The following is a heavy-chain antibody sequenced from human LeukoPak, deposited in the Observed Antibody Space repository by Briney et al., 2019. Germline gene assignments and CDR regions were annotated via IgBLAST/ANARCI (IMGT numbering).Heavy chain of an antibody. CDR3: ARVPTGDGTPMFDY. CDR1: GGSISSGGYS. J-gene: IGHJ4*02. Sequence: PSETLSLTCTVSGGSISSGGYSWSWIRQPPGKGLEWIGYIYHSGSTYDNPSLKSRVTISVDRSKNQFSLKLSSVTAADTAVYYCARVPTGDGTPMFDYWGQGTLVTVSS. CDR2: IYHSGST. V-gene: IGHV4-30-2*01. D-gene: IGHD7-27*01.